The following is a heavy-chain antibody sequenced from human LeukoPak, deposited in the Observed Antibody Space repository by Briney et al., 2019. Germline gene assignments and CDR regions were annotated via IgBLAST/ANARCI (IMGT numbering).Heavy chain of an antibody. V-gene: IGHV1-69*04. D-gene: IGHD3-9*01. J-gene: IGHJ4*02. CDR3: ASGSRVRYFGWPHTTGDY. Sequence: SVKVSCKASGGTFSNYAISWVRQAPGQGLEWMGRIIPILTIANYAQKFQGRVTITADKSTSTAYMELSSLRSEDTAVYYCASGSRVRYFGWPHTTGDYWGREPWSPSPQ. CDR2: IIPILTIA. CDR1: GGTFSNYA.